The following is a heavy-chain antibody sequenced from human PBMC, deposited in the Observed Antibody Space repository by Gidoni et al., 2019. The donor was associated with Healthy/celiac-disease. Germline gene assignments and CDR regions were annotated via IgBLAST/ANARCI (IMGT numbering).Heavy chain of an antibody. CDR1: GGTFRSYA. V-gene: IGHV1-69*01. D-gene: IGHD3-16*02. J-gene: IGHJ5*02. CDR2: LITIFSTA. Sequence: QVQLVQSGAEVHKPGSSVTFSCKASGGTFRSYAISWVRQAPGQGLEWMGRLITIFSTANYEQKYKGRVTITADEDKSTGYMELSRRRSEDTDMYYCARDRWENGGGYRNGFDTWGQGTLVTVSS. CDR3: ARDRWENGGGYRNGFDT.